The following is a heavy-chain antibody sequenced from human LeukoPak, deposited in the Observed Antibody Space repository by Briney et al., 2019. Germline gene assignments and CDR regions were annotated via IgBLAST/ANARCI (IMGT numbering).Heavy chain of an antibody. J-gene: IGHJ6*02. CDR1: GGSISSYY. D-gene: IGHD3-10*01. CDR2: IYYSGST. V-gene: IGHV4-39*07. Sequence: SETLSLTCTVSGGSISSYYWSWIRQPPGKGLEWIGSIYYSGSTYYNPSLKSRVTISVDTSKNQFSLKLSSVTAADTAVYYCARERFGEYYYYYGMDVWGQGTTVTVSS. CDR3: ARERFGEYYYYYGMDV.